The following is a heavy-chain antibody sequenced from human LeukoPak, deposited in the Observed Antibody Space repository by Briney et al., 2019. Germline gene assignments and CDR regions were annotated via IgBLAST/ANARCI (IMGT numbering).Heavy chain of an antibody. CDR2: IIPILGMA. V-gene: IGHV1-69*04. D-gene: IGHD3-3*01. Sequence: ASVKVSCKASGGTFSSYAISWVRQAPGQGLEWMGRIIPILGMANYAQKFQGRVTITADKSTSTAYMELSSLRSEDTAVYYCAKPGELDSAYDFWSGYQDYWGQGTLVTVSS. CDR1: GGTFSSYA. J-gene: IGHJ4*02. CDR3: AKPGELDSAYDFWSGYQDY.